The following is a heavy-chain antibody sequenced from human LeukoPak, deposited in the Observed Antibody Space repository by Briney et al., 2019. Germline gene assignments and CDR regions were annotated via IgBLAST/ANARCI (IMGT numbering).Heavy chain of an antibody. CDR2: IYYSGST. D-gene: IGHD6-13*01. CDR3: ARHGSSWYSDYFDY. J-gene: IGHJ4*02. CDR1: GGSFSGYY. Sequence: PSETLPLTCAVYGGSFSGYYWGWIRQPPGKGLEWIGSIYYSGSTYYNPSLKSRVTISVDTSKNQFSLKLSSVTAADTAVYYCARHGSSWYSDYFDYWGQGTLATVSS. V-gene: IGHV4-39*01.